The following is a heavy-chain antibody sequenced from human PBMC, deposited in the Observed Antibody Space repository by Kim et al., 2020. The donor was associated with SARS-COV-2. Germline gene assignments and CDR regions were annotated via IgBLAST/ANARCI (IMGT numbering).Heavy chain of an antibody. V-gene: IGHV1-18*01. D-gene: IGHD3-22*01. CDR3: ARMAIYYDSSGYDYYMDV. CDR1: GYTFTSYG. J-gene: IGHJ6*03. Sequence: ASVKVSCKASGYTFTSYGISWVRQAPGQGLEWMGWISAYNGNTNYAQKLQGRVTMTTDTSTSTAYMELRSLRSDDTAVYYCARMAIYYDSSGYDYYMDVWGKGTTVTVSS. CDR2: ISAYNGNT.